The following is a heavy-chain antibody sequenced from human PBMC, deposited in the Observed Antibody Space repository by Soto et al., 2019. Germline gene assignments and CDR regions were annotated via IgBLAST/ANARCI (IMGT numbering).Heavy chain of an antibody. Sequence: EVQLVESGGGLVQPGGSLKLSCAASGFTFSGSAMHWVRQASGKGLEWVGRIRSKANSYATAYAASVKGRFTISRDDSKNTAYLQMNSLKTEDTAVYYCTRPLGPWGTRYGMDVWGQGTTVTVSS. J-gene: IGHJ6*02. CDR1: GFTFSGSA. V-gene: IGHV3-73*02. CDR3: TRPLGPWGTRYGMDV. CDR2: IRSKANSYAT. D-gene: IGHD1-1*01.